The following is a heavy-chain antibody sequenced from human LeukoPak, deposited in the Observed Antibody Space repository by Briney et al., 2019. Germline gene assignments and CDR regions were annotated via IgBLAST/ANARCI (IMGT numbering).Heavy chain of an antibody. J-gene: IGHJ4*02. Sequence: VKVSCKAFGYTFTKYSIHWVRQTPGQGLEWMGEFNPSYVTTNYTQKFQGRVTMTWDMSSNTVYMDLISLRSDDTAVYFCVRDASGSPGYWGQGTQVTVSS. CDR1: GYTFTKYS. V-gene: IGHV1-46*01. D-gene: IGHD3-10*01. CDR3: VRDASGSPGY. CDR2: FNPSYVTT.